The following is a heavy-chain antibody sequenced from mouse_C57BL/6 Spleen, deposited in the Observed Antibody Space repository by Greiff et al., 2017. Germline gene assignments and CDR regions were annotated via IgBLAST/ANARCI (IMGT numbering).Heavy chain of an antibody. V-gene: IGHV1-26*01. D-gene: IGHD1-1*01. CDR2: INPNNGGT. J-gene: IGHJ2*01. CDR1: GYTFTDYY. CDR3: ASSSSYDYFDY. Sequence: EVQLQQSGPELVKPGASVKISCKASGYTFTDYYMNWVKQSHGKSLEWIGDINPNNGGTSYNQKFKGKATLTVDKSSSTAYMELRSLTSEDSAVYYCASSSSYDYFDYWGQGTTLTVSS.